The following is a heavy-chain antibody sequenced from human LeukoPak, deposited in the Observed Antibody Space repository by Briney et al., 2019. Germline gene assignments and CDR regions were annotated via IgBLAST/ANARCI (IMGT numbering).Heavy chain of an antibody. V-gene: IGHV3-23*01. CDR3: TTVERWLLNSSPY. CDR1: GFTFSSYA. Sequence: PGGSLRLSCAASGFTFSSYAMSWVRQAPGKGLEWVSAISGSGGSTYYADSVKGRFTISRDNSKNTLYLQMNSLRAEDTAVYYCTTVERWLLNSSPYWGQGALVTVSS. CDR2: ISGSGGST. J-gene: IGHJ4*02. D-gene: IGHD5-24*01.